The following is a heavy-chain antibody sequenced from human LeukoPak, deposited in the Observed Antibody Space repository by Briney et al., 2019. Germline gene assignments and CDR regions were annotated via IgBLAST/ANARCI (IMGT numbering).Heavy chain of an antibody. CDR2: ISGSGGST. CDR1: GFTFSSYA. Sequence: HPGGSLRLSCAASGFTFSSYAMSWVRQAPGKGLEWVSAISGSGGSTYYADSVKGRFTISRDNSKNTLYLQMNSLRAEDTAVYYCAKDLVPAARNENWIDPWGQGTLVTVSS. D-gene: IGHD2-2*01. V-gene: IGHV3-23*01. CDR3: AKDLVPAARNENWIDP. J-gene: IGHJ5*02.